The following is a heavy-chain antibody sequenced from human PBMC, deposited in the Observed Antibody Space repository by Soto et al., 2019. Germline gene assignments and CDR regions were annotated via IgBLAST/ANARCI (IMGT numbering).Heavy chain of an antibody. CDR3: ARGTGSVAD. CDR1: GGSISSRSNH. CDR2: IYYSGNT. V-gene: IGHV4-39*07. D-gene: IGHD6-25*01. Sequence: TSETLSLTCTVSGGSISSRSNHWGWIRQPPGKGLEWIGNIYYSGNTNYNPSLRSRVTISVDTSKNQFSLKVSSVTAADTAVYYCARGTGSVADWGQGTLVTVSS. J-gene: IGHJ4*02.